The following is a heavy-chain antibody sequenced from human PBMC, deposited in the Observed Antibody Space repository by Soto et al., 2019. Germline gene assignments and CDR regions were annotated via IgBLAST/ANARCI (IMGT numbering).Heavy chain of an antibody. Sequence: LQESVPGLVKASETLSLSCSVSFGPMRGYYWSWIRQPPGKGLEWIANIFYNGGAHYNPSLRSRVTISVDKSKNSFSLRLTSVTPADTAVYYCARDGDHDYFYGMDIWGQGTTVTVS. CDR3: ARDGDHDYFYGMDI. V-gene: IGHV4-59*01. J-gene: IGHJ6*02. CDR1: FGPMRGYY. D-gene: IGHD7-27*01. CDR2: IFYNGGA.